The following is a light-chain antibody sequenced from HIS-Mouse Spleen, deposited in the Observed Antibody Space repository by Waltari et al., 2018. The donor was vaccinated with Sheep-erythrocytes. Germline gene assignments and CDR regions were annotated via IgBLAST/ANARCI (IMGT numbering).Light chain of an antibody. CDR1: SSDVGSYNL. J-gene: IGLJ2*01. Sequence: QSALTHPASVSGSPGQSITISCTGTSSDVGSYNLFSWYHQHPGKAPKLMIYEGSKRPSGVSNRFSGSKSGNTASLTISGLQAEDEADYYCCSYAGSSTLVFGGGTKLTVL. V-gene: IGLV2-23*01. CDR2: EGS. CDR3: CSYAGSSTLV.